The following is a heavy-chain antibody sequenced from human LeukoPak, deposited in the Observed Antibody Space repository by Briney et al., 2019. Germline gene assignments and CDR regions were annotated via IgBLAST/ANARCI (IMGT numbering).Heavy chain of an antibody. CDR1: GVSINNDY. CDR3: ARDVGGGWLQS. CDR2: MYYSGST. D-gene: IGHD5-24*01. Sequence: SETLSLTCTVSGVSINNDYWSWVRQPPGNGLEWIGYMYYSGSTNYNPSLKSRVTISVDTSKNQFSLRLSSVHAADTAVYYCARDVGGGWLQSWGQGTLVTVSS. J-gene: IGHJ4*02. V-gene: IGHV4-59*01.